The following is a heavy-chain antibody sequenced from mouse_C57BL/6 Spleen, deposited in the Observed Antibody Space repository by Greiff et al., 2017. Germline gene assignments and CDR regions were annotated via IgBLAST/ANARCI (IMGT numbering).Heavy chain of an antibody. CDR1: GYTFTSYW. V-gene: IGHV1-55*01. CDR3: AQIYYGNYEDYAMDY. J-gene: IGHJ4*01. CDR2: IYPGSGST. D-gene: IGHD2-1*01. Sequence: QVQLKQPGAELVKPGASVKMSCKASGYTFTSYWITWVKQRPGQGLEWIGDIYPGSGSTNYNEKFKSKATLTVDTSSSTAYMQLSSLTSEDSAVYYCAQIYYGNYEDYAMDYWGQGTSVTVSS.